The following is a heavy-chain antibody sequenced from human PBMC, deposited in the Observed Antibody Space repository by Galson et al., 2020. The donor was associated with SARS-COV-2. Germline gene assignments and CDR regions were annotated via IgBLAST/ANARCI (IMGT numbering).Heavy chain of an antibody. D-gene: IGHD2-21*02. CDR3: ATSPVVVTKNWFDP. J-gene: IGHJ5*02. Sequence: ASVKVSCKVSGYTLTELSMHWVRQAPGKGLEWMGGFDPEDGETIYAQKFQGRVTMTEDTSTDTAYMELSSLRSEDTAVYYCATSPVVVTKNWFDPWGQGTLVTVSS. CDR2: FDPEDGET. V-gene: IGHV1-24*01. CDR1: GYTLTELS.